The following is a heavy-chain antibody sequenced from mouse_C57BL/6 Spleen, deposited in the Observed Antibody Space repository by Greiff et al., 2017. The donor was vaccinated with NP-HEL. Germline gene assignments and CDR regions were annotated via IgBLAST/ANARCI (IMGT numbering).Heavy chain of an antibody. V-gene: IGHV1-80*01. D-gene: IGHD2-3*01. CDR2: IYPGDGDT. J-gene: IGHJ4*01. CDR1: GYAFSSYW. Sequence: VKLMESGAELVKPGASVKISCKASGYAFSSYWMNWVKQRPGKGLEWIGQIYPGDGDTNYNGKFKGKATLTADKSSSTAYMQLSSLTSEDSAVYFCARGGGYYFYAMDYWGQGTSVTVSS. CDR3: ARGGGYYFYAMDY.